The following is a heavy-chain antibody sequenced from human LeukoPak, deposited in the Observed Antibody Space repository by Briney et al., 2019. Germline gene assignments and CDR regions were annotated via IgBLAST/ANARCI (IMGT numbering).Heavy chain of an antibody. J-gene: IGHJ4*02. Sequence: SETLSLTCTVSGGSISSYYWSWIRQPPGKGLEWIGYIYYSGSTNYNPSLKSRVTISVDTSKNQFSLKLSSVTAADTAVYYCARMSREAAAGTNFDYWGQGTLVTVSS. V-gene: IGHV4-59*01. D-gene: IGHD6-13*01. CDR3: ARMSREAAAGTNFDY. CDR2: IYYSGST. CDR1: GGSISSYY.